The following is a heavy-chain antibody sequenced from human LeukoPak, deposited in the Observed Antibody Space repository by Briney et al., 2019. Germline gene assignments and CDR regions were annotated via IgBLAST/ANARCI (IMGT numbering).Heavy chain of an antibody. V-gene: IGHV3-21*01. J-gene: IGHJ4*02. CDR1: GLTFSSYS. D-gene: IGHD6-13*01. CDR2: ISTSSSYI. Sequence: PGGSLSLSCAASGLTFSSYSMNWVRQAAGKGLEWVSSISTSSSYIYYADSVKGRFTISTDNAKHSLYLQMNSLRAEDTAVYYCAGDDRGSWFEYWGQGTLVTVSS. CDR3: AGDDRGSWFEY.